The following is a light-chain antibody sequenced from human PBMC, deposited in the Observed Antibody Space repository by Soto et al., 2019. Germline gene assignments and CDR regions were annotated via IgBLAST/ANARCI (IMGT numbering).Light chain of an antibody. J-gene: IGKJ1*01. CDR1: QSVSSN. V-gene: IGKV3-20*01. Sequence: VMTQSPSTLSVSPGERATLSCRASQSVSSNLAWYQQKPGQAPRLLIYGASSRAIGIPDRFSGSGSGTDFALTISRLEPEDFAVYYCQQYFKSPWTFGQGTKVDIK. CDR2: GAS. CDR3: QQYFKSPWT.